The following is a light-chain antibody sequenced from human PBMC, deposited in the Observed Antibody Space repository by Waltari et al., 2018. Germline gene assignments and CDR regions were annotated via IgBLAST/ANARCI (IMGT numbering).Light chain of an antibody. J-gene: IGLJ2*01. V-gene: IGLV3-10*01. CDR2: EDS. Sequence: SSVLTQPPSASVPPGQPARITCSGEALAKKYANWYQQKAGQAPVLVMFEDSKRPSDIPERFSGSSSGTVATLTVSGAQAEDEGDYYCYSTDTSGTSRVFGGGTKLTVL. CDR3: YSTDTSGTSRV. CDR1: ALAKKY.